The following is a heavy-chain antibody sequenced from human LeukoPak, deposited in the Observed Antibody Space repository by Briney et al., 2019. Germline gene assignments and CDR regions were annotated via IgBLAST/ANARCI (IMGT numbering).Heavy chain of an antibody. CDR3: ARDQVTMWEPIDYYGMGV. CDR1: GFTVSSNY. V-gene: IGHV3-66*01. J-gene: IGHJ6*02. CDR2: IYSGGST. Sequence: PGGSLRLSCAASGFTVSSNYMSWARQAPGKGLEWVSVIYSGGSTYYADSVKGRFTISRDNSKNTLYLQMNSLRAEDTAVYYCARDQVTMWEPIDYYGMGVWGQGTTVTVSS. D-gene: IGHD3-10*02.